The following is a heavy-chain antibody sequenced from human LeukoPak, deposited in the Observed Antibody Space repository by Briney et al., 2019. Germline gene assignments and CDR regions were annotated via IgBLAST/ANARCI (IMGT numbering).Heavy chain of an antibody. D-gene: IGHD2-15*01. CDR3: ARASVLYCSGGSCYFDP. CDR2: IIPIFGTA. CDR1: GGTFSSYA. J-gene: IGHJ5*02. V-gene: IGHV1-69*06. Sequence: SVKVSCKASGGTFSSYAISWVRQAPGQGLEWMGGIIPIFGTANYAQKFQGRVTITADKSTSTAYMELSSLRSEDTAVYYCARASVLYCSGGSCYFDPWGQGTLVTVSS.